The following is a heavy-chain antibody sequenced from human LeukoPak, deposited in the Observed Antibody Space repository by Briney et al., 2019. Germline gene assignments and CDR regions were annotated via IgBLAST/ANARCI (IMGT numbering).Heavy chain of an antibody. D-gene: IGHD5-18*01. CDR1: GGSISSSSYY. Sequence: SETLSLTCTVSGGSISSSSYYWGWIRQPPGKGLEWIGSIYYSGSTYYNPSLKSRVTISVDTSKNQFSLKLSSVTAADTAVYYCARQGSYDAFDIWGQGTMVTVSS. J-gene: IGHJ3*02. V-gene: IGHV4-39*01. CDR2: IYYSGST. CDR3: ARQGSYDAFDI.